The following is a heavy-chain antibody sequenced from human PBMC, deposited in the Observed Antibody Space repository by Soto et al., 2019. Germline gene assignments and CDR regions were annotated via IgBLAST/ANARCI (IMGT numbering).Heavy chain of an antibody. D-gene: IGHD7-27*01. CDR3: ARQTGDDYFDY. V-gene: IGHV4-39*01. J-gene: IGHJ4*02. CDR1: GGSISSSSYY. Sequence: SETLSLTCTVSGGSISSSSYYWGWIRQPPGKGLEWIGSIHYSGSTYYNPSLKSRVTISVDTSKNQFSLKLSSVTAADTAVYYYARQTGDDYFDYWGQGTLVTV. CDR2: IHYSGST.